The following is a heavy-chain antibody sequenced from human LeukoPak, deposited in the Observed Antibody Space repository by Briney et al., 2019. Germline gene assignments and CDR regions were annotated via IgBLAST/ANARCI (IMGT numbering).Heavy chain of an antibody. J-gene: IGHJ4*02. D-gene: IGHD6-13*01. CDR1: GGSISSYY. V-gene: IGHV4-59*01. CDR3: ARDSPYSSSWYPDY. Sequence: SETLSLTCTVSGGSISSYYWSWIRQPPGKGLEWIGYIYYSGSTNYNPSLKSRVTISVDTSKNQFSLKLSSVTAADTAVYYCARDSPYSSSWYPDYWGQGTLVTVSS. CDR2: IYYSGST.